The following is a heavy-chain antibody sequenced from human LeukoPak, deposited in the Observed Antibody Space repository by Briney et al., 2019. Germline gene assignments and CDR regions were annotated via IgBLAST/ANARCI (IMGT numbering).Heavy chain of an antibody. D-gene: IGHD1-26*01. V-gene: IGHV3-74*01. CDR3: VRDLGGRSGH. J-gene: IGHJ4*02. CDR1: GFIFSSAW. CDR2: IINDGSTT. Sequence: GGSLRRSRAASGFIFSSAWMNWVRQAPGKGPEWVSRIINDGSTTNYADSVKGRSTIFRDNAKNTLYLQMNSLRAEDTAVYYCVRDLGGRSGHWGQGTLVTVSS.